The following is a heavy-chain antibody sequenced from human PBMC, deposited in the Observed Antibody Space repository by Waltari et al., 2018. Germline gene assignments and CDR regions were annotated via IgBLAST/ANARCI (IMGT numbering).Heavy chain of an antibody. D-gene: IGHD3-9*01. Sequence: QLQLQESGPGLVKPSETLSLTGTVSGGSISSSSYYWGWIRQPPGKGLEWIGSSYYSGSTYYNPSLKSRVTISVDTAKNQFSLNLSSVTAADTAVYYCARRHYDILTGYHDLYFDYWGQGTLVTVSS. CDR3: ARRHYDILTGYHDLYFDY. CDR1: GGSISSSSYY. CDR2: SYYSGST. J-gene: IGHJ4*02. V-gene: IGHV4-39*07.